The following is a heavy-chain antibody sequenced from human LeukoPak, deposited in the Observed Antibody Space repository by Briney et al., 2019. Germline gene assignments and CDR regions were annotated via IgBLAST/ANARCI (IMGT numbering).Heavy chain of an antibody. D-gene: IGHD2-15*01. CDR3: ARGADGVSSNSRGWFDP. CDR1: GFTFSSYE. CDR2: ISSSGSTI. V-gene: IGHV3-48*03. Sequence: GGSLRLSCAASGFTFSSYEMNWVRQAPGKGLEWVSYISSSGSTIYYADSVRGRFTISRDNAKNSLYLQMNSLRAEDTAVYSCARGADGVSSNSRGWFDPWGQGTLVTVSS. J-gene: IGHJ5*02.